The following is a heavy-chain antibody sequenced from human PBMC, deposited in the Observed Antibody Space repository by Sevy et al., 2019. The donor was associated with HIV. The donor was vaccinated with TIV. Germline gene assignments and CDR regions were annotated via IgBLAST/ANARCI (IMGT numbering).Heavy chain of an antibody. V-gene: IGHV4-39*01. CDR1: GGSISSSSFY. D-gene: IGHD3-10*01. CDR3: ARHFTLVRGFDY. CDR2: LYYGGST. Sequence: SETLPLTCTVSGGSISSSSFYWDWIRQPPGKGLEWIGSLYYGGSTYYNPSLKSRVTISVDTSKNQFSLKLNSVTATDTAIYYCARHFTLVRGFDYWGQGTLVTVSS. J-gene: IGHJ4*02.